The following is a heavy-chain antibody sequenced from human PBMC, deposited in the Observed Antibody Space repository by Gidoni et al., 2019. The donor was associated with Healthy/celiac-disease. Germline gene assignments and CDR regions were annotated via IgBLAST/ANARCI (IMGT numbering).Heavy chain of an antibody. CDR1: VGSISSRSYY. Sequence: QLQLQESGPGLVKPSETLSLTCTVSVGSISSRSYYWGWIRPPPGKGLEWIGRIYYSGSTYDNPALKSRVTISVDTSKNQFSLKLSSVTAADTAVYYCARHTYSSSWYDYYYYYMDVWGKGTTVTVSS. CDR3: ARHTYSSSWYDYYYYYMDV. V-gene: IGHV4-39*01. CDR2: IYYSGST. D-gene: IGHD6-13*01. J-gene: IGHJ6*03.